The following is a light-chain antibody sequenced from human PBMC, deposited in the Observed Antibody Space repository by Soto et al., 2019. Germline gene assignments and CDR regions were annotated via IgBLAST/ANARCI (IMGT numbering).Light chain of an antibody. V-gene: IGLV2-14*01. Sequence: QSVLTQPASVSGSPGQSITISCTGTSSDVGDYNYVSWYQQVPGKAPKVMIYEVSNRPSGVSNRFSGSKSGITASLTISGLQAEDEADYYCSSYTSSSTYVFGTGTKVTV. CDR3: SSYTSSSTYV. J-gene: IGLJ1*01. CDR1: SSDVGDYNY. CDR2: EVS.